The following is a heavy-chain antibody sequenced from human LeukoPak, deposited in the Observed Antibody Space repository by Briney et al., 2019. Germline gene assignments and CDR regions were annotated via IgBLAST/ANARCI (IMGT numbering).Heavy chain of an antibody. J-gene: IGHJ6*03. V-gene: IGHV1-69*06. CDR2: IIPMFGTA. D-gene: IGHD3-9*01. Sequence: ASVKVSCKASGYTFTSYGISWVRQAPGQGLEWMGGIIPMFGTASYAQKFQGRVTITADISTRTGYMELSSLISEDTAVYYCARGADWQVLEYYYYYMDVWGKGTTVTVSS. CDR1: GYTFTSYG. CDR3: ARGADWQVLEYYYYYMDV.